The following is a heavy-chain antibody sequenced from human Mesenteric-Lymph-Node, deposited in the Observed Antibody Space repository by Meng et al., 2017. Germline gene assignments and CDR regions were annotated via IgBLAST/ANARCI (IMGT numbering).Heavy chain of an antibody. J-gene: IGHJ4*02. CDR2: INDVSSFK. Sequence: GESLKISCAASGFLFSDYPMYWVRQAPGKGLEWVSSINDVSSFKHDADSVKGRFTISRDNARNLLYLQMNSLTAEDTAVYYCAGRPNFDYWGQGTLVTVSS. CDR3: AGRPNFDY. CDR1: GFLFSDYP. V-gene: IGHV3-21*06.